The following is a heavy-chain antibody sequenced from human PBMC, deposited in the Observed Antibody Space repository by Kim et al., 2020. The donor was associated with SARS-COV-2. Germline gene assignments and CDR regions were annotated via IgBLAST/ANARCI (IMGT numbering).Heavy chain of an antibody. D-gene: IGHD1-26*01. Sequence: GGSLRLSCAASGFTFSSYAMSWVRQAPGKGLEWVSAISGSGGSTYYADSVKGRFTISRDNSKNTLYLQMNSLRAEDTAVYYCAKVEPIWGSYKGSYLIGEKTWFDPWGQGTLVTVSS. CDR2: ISGSGGST. J-gene: IGHJ5*02. CDR1: GFTFSSYA. V-gene: IGHV3-23*01. CDR3: AKVEPIWGSYKGSYLIGEKTWFDP.